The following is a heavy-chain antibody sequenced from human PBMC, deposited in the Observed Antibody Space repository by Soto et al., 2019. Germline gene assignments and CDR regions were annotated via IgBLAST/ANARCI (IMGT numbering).Heavy chain of an antibody. J-gene: IGHJ5*02. V-gene: IGHV3-48*02. D-gene: IGHD4-17*01. CDR2: ISDDSGTI. CDR3: AREPSGGDDYGDPRES. Sequence: EVQLVESGGGFVQPGGSLRLSCAASGFTFSTYSMHRVRQAPGKGLEWVSYISDDSGTIYYADSVKGRFTISRDNAKNSVYLQMNSLRDDDTATYYCAREPSGGDDYGDPRESWGQGTLVTVSS. CDR1: GFTFSTYS.